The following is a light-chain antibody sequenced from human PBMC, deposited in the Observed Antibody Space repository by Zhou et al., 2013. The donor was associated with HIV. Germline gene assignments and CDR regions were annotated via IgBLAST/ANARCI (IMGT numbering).Light chain of an antibody. CDR2: KAS. J-gene: IGKJ3*01. CDR1: QSISSS. V-gene: IGKV1-5*03. Sequence: DIQMTQSPPTLSASVGDRVTITCRANQSISSSLAWYQQKPGKAPKLLIYKASSLESGVPSRFSGSGSGTEFTLTISSLQPEDVATYYCQKXNSAPFTFGPGTKVDIK. CDR3: QKXNSAPFT.